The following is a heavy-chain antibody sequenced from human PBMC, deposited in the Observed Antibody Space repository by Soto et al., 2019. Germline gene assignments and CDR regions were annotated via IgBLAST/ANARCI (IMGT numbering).Heavy chain of an antibody. D-gene: IGHD3-10*01. V-gene: IGHV4-30-4*01. CDR1: GDSISSDDYY. Sequence: QVQLQGSGPGLVKPSQTLSLTCTVSGDSISSDDYYWSWIRQPPGKGLEWIGYIYYSGSTYYNPSLKSRVTISVDTSKNQFSLRLSSVTAADTAVYYCARDNYASGSYYTSWGQGTLVTVSS. J-gene: IGHJ5*02. CDR2: IYYSGST. CDR3: ARDNYASGSYYTS.